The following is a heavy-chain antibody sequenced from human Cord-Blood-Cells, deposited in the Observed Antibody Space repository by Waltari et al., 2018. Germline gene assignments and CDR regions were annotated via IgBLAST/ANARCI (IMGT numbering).Heavy chain of an antibody. D-gene: IGHD3-22*01. V-gene: IGHV4-39*01. CDR1: GGSISSSSYY. CDR2: IYYSGST. Sequence: QLQLQESGPGLVKPSETLSLTCTVSGGSISSSSYYWGWIRQHPGKGLEWIGSIYYSGSTYYNPSLKSRVTISVDTSKNQFSLKLSSVTAADTAVYYCATRPSYYYDSSGYFDYWGQGTLVTVSS. CDR3: ATRPSYYYDSSGYFDY. J-gene: IGHJ4*02.